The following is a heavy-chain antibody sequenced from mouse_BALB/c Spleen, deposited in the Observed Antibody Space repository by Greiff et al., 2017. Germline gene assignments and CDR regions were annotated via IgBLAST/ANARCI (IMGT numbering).Heavy chain of an antibody. CDR3: AYSSGYSFDY. CDR1: GFNIKDTY. V-gene: IGHV14-3*02. J-gene: IGHJ2*01. CDR2: IDPANGNT. Sequence: VQLQQSGAELVKPGASVKLSCTASGFNIKDTYMHWVKQRPEQGLEWIGRIDPANGNTKYDPKFQGKATITADTSSNTAYLQLSSLPSEDTAVYYCAYSSGYSFDYWGQGTTLTVSS. D-gene: IGHD3-1*01.